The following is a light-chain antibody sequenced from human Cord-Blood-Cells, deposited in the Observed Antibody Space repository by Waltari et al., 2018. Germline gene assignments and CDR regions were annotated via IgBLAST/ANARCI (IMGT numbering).Light chain of an antibody. CDR3: CSYAGSSTV. CDR1: SRDVGSSNL. J-gene: IGLJ3*02. CDR2: EGS. V-gene: IGLV2-23*01. Sequence: QSALTQPASVSGSPGQSTTIHCTGTSRDVGSSNLVSWYQQHPGKAPKLMIYEGSKRPSGVSNRFSGSKSGNTASLTISGLQAEDEADYYCCSYAGSSTVFGGGTKLTVL.